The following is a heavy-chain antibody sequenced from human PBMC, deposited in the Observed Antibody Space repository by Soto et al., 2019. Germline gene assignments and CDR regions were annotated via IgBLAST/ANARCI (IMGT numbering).Heavy chain of an antibody. CDR1: GGSISSSSYY. D-gene: IGHD2-2*01. CDR2: IYYSGST. CDR3: TLGYCSSTSCYGVNYYYGMDV. J-gene: IGHJ6*02. Sequence: SETLSLTCTVSGGSISSSSYYWGWIRQPPGKGLEWTGSIYYSGSTYYNPSLKSRVTISVDTSKNQFSLKLSSVTAADTAVYYCTLGYCSSTSCYGVNYYYGMDVWGQGTTVTVSS. V-gene: IGHV4-39*01.